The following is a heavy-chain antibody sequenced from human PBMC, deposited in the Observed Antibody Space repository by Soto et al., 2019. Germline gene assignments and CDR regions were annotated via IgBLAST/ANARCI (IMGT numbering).Heavy chain of an antibody. CDR2: IYYSGST. CDR1: GGSISSGGYY. Sequence: QVQLQESGPGLVKPSQTLSLTCTVSGGSISSGGYYWSWIRQHPGKGLEWIGYIYYSGSTYYNPYRKSRVSQSVDTSKNQFSLKLSSVTAADTAVYYWARGQYSGSWPHYYYYGMDVWGQGTTVTVSS. D-gene: IGHD6-13*01. V-gene: IGHV4-31*03. J-gene: IGHJ6*02. CDR3: ARGQYSGSWPHYYYYGMDV.